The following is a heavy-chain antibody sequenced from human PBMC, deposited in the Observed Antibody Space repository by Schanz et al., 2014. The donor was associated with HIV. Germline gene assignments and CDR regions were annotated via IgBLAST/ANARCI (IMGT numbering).Heavy chain of an antibody. D-gene: IGHD2-21*02. J-gene: IGHJ4*02. V-gene: IGHV1-2*02. CDR3: ARNEFRLLPFDF. CDR1: GGTFSSYA. CDR2: IDCSNGDT. Sequence: QVQLVQSGAEVKKPGSSVKVSCKASGGTFSSYAITWVRQAPGQGPEWMGWIDCSNGDTYYKKNFRGRVTMTRDTPITTVFMELSGLRSDDTAVYFCARNEFRLLPFDFWGQGTLVIVSS.